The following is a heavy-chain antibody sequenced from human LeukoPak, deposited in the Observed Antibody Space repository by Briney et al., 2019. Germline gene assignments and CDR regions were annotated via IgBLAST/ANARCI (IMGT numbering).Heavy chain of an antibody. Sequence: GASVKVSCKASGYTFTSYDINWVRQAPGQGLEWMGWISAYNGNTNYAQKLQGRVTMTTDTSTSTAYMELRSLRSDDTAVYYCARVSVAGTFYYYYYMDVWGKGTTVTVSS. CDR3: ARVSVAGTFYYYYYMDV. CDR1: GYTFTSYD. V-gene: IGHV1-18*01. D-gene: IGHD6-19*01. CDR2: ISAYNGNT. J-gene: IGHJ6*03.